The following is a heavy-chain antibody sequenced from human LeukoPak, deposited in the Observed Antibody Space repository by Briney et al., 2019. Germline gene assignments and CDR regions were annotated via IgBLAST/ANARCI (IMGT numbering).Heavy chain of an antibody. CDR1: GYTFTTFG. Sequence: ASVKVSCKASGYTFTTFGISWVRQAPGQGLEWMGWISAYTGNTDYVRKFQGRVTITTDTSTTTAYVELRGLRSDDTAVYYCTRVSSTTCDCPDYFDSWGQGTLVTVSS. D-gene: IGHD2-2*01. CDR3: TRVSSTTCDCPDYFDS. V-gene: IGHV1-18*01. J-gene: IGHJ4*02. CDR2: ISAYTGNT.